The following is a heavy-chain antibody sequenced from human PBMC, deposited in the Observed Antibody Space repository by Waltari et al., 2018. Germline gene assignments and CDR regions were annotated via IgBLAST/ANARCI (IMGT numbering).Heavy chain of an antibody. CDR3: ALWFGESSFDY. CDR1: GGTFSSYA. V-gene: IGHV1-69*05. J-gene: IGHJ4*02. CDR2: IIPIFGTA. D-gene: IGHD3-10*01. Sequence: QVQLVQSGAEVKKPGSSVKVSCKASGGTFSSYAISWVRQAPGQGLEWMGRIIPIFGTANYAQKLQGRVTMTTDTSTSTAYMELRSLRSDDTAVYYCALWFGESSFDYWGQGTLVTVSS.